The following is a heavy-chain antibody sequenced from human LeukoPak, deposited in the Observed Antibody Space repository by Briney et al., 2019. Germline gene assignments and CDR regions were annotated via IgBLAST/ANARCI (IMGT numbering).Heavy chain of an antibody. CDR3: ARADFYGDYVF. D-gene: IGHD4-17*01. J-gene: IGHJ4*02. CDR2: IYYSGST. V-gene: IGHV4-39*07. CDR1: GGSISSSSYY. Sequence: PSETLSLTCTVSGGSISSSSYYWGWIRQPPGKGLEWIGSIYYSGSTYYNPSLKSRVTISVDTSKNQFSLKLSSVTAADTAVYYCARADFYGDYVFWGQGTLVTVSS.